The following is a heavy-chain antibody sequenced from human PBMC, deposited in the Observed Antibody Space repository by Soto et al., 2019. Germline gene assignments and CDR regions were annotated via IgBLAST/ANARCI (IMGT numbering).Heavy chain of an antibody. Sequence: SETLSLTCTVSGGSISSYYWSWIRQPPGKGLEWIGYIYYSGSTNYNPSLKSRVTISVDTSKNQFSLKLSSVTAADTAVYYCARDNLGYCSGGSCDSAFDIWGQGTMVTVSS. CDR2: IYYSGST. V-gene: IGHV4-59*01. J-gene: IGHJ3*02. D-gene: IGHD2-15*01. CDR1: GGSISSYY. CDR3: ARDNLGYCSGGSCDSAFDI.